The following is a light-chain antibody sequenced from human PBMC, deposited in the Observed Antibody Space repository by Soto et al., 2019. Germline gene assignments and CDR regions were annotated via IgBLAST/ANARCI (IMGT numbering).Light chain of an antibody. V-gene: IGKV3-15*01. J-gene: IGKJ1*01. CDR3: QQYIDWPKT. CDR1: QYVGIK. CDR2: DAS. Sequence: ERVMTQSPATLSVSPGERVTLSCRASQYVGIKLVWYQQKPGQAPRLLIYDASTRATDVPARFSGSGSGTEFTLTISSLQSEDAAVYYCQQYIDWPKTFGQGTKVEIK.